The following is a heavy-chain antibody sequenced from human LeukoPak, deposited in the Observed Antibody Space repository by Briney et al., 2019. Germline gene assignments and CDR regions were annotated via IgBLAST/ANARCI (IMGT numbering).Heavy chain of an antibody. Sequence: PGGSLRLSCAASGFTFSSYEMNWVRQAPGKGLEWVSYISSSGSTIYYADSVKGRFTISRDNAKNSLYLQMNSLRAEDTAVYYCAREPYDSSGYHPEYFDYWGQGTLVTVSS. V-gene: IGHV3-48*03. J-gene: IGHJ4*02. CDR1: GFTFSSYE. D-gene: IGHD3-22*01. CDR3: AREPYDSSGYHPEYFDY. CDR2: ISSSGSTI.